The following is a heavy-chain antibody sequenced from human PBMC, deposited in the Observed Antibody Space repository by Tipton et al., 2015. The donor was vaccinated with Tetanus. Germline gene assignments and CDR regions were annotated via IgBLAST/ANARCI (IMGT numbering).Heavy chain of an antibody. D-gene: IGHD3-3*01. CDR2: IYESADT. V-gene: IGHV4-39*01. J-gene: IGHJ4*02. CDR1: GGSIRGGTFY. CDR3: ARHQSGYFTPFDY. Sequence: TLSLTCTVSGGSIRGGTFYWGWIRQPPGKGLEWIGSIYESADTYYIPSLKNRVTISVDTSKNQFSLNLNSMAAADTGVYYCARHQSGYFTPFDYWGPGKPGHCLL.